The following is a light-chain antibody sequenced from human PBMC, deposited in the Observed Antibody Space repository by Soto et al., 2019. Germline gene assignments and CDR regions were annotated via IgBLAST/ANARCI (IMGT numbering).Light chain of an antibody. CDR1: SSDVGGYNY. CDR3: SSYTSSSPWV. V-gene: IGLV2-14*01. Sequence: QSALTQPASVSGSPGQSITISCTGTSSDVGGYNYVSWYQQHPGKAPKLMIYDVSNRPSGVSNRFSGSKSGNTASLTISGLQAEDEADYYCSSYTSSSPWVFGRGTKVTVL. CDR2: DVS. J-gene: IGLJ3*02.